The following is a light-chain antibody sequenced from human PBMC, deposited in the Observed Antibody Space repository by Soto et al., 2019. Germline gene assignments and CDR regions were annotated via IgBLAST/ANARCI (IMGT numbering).Light chain of an antibody. Sequence: EIVMTQSPATLSVSPGDRATLSCRASESVTSSLAWYQQKPGQPPRLLIYGASTRATGIPDRFSGSGSGTDFTLTISRLEPEDFAVYYCQQYGSSPETFGQGTKVDIK. V-gene: IGKV3-20*01. CDR2: GAS. CDR1: ESVTSS. CDR3: QQYGSSPET. J-gene: IGKJ1*01.